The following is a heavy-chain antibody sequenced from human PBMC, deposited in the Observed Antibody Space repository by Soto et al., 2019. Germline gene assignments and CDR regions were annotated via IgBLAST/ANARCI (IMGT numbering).Heavy chain of an antibody. CDR1: GFTFSTYG. J-gene: IGHJ4*02. V-gene: IGHV3-30*18. D-gene: IGHD5-12*01. CDR3: AKDPGYGLGY. CDR2: IPYDERSK. Sequence: QVHLVESGGGVVQPGRSLRLSCAASGFTFSTYGMHWVRQAPGKGLEWVAAIPYDERSKYYADSVKGRFTISRDNSKNSLYPQMNSLRAEDTAVYYCAKDPGYGLGYWGQGTLVTVSS.